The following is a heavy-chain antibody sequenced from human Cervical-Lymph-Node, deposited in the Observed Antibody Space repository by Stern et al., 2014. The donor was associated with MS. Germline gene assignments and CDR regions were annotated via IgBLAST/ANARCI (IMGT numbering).Heavy chain of an antibody. CDR2: IYCIGTT. CDR1: GGSISNYY. V-gene: IGHV4-59*08. Sequence: QLQLQESGPGLVLPSATLSLTCTVSGGSISNYYWSWIRQPPGKGLEWIGYIYCIGTTNYNPSLKSRVTISVDTSKNQFSLRLSSVSVADTAVYYCARHGDTSFVYWGQGTLVTISS. CDR3: ARHGDTSFVY. D-gene: IGHD2-21*02. J-gene: IGHJ4*02.